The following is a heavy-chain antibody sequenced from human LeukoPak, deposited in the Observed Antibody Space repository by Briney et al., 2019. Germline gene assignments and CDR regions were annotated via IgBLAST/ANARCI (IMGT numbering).Heavy chain of an antibody. Sequence: GRSLRLSCSASGFTFSSYAMHWVRQAPGKGLEYVSSITSNGDTTYYTDSVKGRFTISRDNSKNTLYLQMSSLRAEDTAVYYCLKDRLGTGDYWGQGTLVTVSS. V-gene: IGHV3-64D*06. CDR2: ITSNGDTT. J-gene: IGHJ4*02. CDR3: LKDRLGTGDY. CDR1: GFTFSSYA. D-gene: IGHD7-27*01.